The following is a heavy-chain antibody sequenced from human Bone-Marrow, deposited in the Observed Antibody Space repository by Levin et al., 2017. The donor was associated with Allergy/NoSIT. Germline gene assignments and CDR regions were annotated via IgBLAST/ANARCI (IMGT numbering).Heavy chain of an antibody. J-gene: IGHJ5*02. CDR3: ARDATRNIRVFGVVRGRFTP. CDR2: IHHSGST. D-gene: IGHD3-3*01. V-gene: IGHV4-4*02. Sequence: ASETLSLTCTVSGGSISSGNWWSWVRQAPGKGLEWIGEIHHSGSTNYNPSLKSRLTISVDRSTNQFSLSLTSVTAADTAMYYCARDATRNIRVFGVVRGRFTPWGQGTLVTVSS. CDR1: GGSISSGNW.